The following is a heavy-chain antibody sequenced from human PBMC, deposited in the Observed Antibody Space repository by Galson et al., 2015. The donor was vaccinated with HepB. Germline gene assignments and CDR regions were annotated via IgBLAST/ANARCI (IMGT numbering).Heavy chain of an antibody. J-gene: IGHJ3*02. CDR2: IWYDGSNK. V-gene: IGHV3-33*08. Sequence: SLRLSCAASGFTFSSYGMHWVRQAPGKGLEWVAVIWYDGSNKYYADSVKGRFTISRDNSKNTLYLQMNSLRAEDTAVYYCARGGVWRYFDWLSTIWGDDAFDIWGQGTMVTVSS. CDR1: GFTFSSYG. D-gene: IGHD3-9*01. CDR3: ARGGVWRYFDWLSTIWGDDAFDI.